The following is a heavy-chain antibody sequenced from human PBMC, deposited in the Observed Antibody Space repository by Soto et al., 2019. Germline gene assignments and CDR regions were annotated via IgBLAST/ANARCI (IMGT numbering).Heavy chain of an antibody. CDR2: IYWDDDK. J-gene: IGHJ6*03. V-gene: IGHV2-5*02. D-gene: IGHD3-10*01. Sequence: QITLKESGPTLVKPTQTLTLTCTFSGFSLSTSGVGVGWIRQPPGKALEWLALIYWDDDKRYSPSLKSRLTIPKDTSKNQVVLTMTNMDPVDTATYYCAHTNINYYGSGSYDWGDYYYYYMDVWGKGTTVTVSS. CDR3: AHTNINYYGSGSYDWGDYYYYYMDV. CDR1: GFSLSTSGVG.